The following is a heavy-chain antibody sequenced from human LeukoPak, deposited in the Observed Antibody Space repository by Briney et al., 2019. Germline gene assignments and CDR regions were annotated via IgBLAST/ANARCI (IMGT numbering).Heavy chain of an antibody. CDR1: GFTFSDFY. V-gene: IGHV3-11*01. J-gene: IGHJ6*02. D-gene: IGHD3-22*01. CDR2: ISSSGSTI. Sequence: GGSLRLSCAASGFTFSDFYMSWVRQAPGKGVEGVSYISSSGSTIYYADSVKGRFTISRENAKNSLYLQVNSLRAEDTAVYYCASTADPYYYDSSGYYEILGYAMDVWGQGTTVTVS. CDR3: ASTADPYYYDSSGYYEILGYAMDV.